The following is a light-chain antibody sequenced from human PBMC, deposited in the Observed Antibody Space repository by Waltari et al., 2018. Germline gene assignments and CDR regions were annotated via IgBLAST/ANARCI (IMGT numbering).Light chain of an antibody. CDR2: DNN. Sequence: QSVLTQPPSVSAAPGQRVTIPCTGSSPDTGSGDHVHWYPQLPGTAPKPLIHDNNNRPSGVPDRFSASKSGTSASLAITGLQAEDEADYYCQSHDSSLRAYVFGTGTKVTVL. CDR1: SPDTGSGDH. J-gene: IGLJ1*01. V-gene: IGLV1-40*01. CDR3: QSHDSSLRAYV.